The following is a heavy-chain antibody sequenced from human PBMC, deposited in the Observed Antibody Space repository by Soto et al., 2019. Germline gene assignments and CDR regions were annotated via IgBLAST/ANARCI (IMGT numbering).Heavy chain of an antibody. CDR1: GYIFTNYY. Sequence: QVQLVQSGAEVKNPGASVKLSCKASGYIFTNYYIHWVRQAPGQGLEWMAIINPNGGSTNYAQEFQGRVTMARDKFTNTVYMELSRLRSEDTAIYYCARDLTSGDYWGQGTLVTVSS. D-gene: IGHD7-27*01. CDR3: ARDLTSGDY. J-gene: IGHJ4*02. V-gene: IGHV1-46*01. CDR2: INPNGGST.